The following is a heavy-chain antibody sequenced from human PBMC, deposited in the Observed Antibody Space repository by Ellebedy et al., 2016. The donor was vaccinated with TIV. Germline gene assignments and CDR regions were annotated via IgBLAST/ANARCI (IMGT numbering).Heavy chain of an antibody. CDR3: ARDLGWGGMDV. J-gene: IGHJ6*02. CDR2: IHHSGNT. V-gene: IGHV4-31*03. CDR1: GASISSGGYY. Sequence: SETLSLTCTVSGASISSGGYYCSWMRQHPGKGLEWIGYIHHSGNTYYNPSLESRITMSVDTSKNQFSLRLTSVTAADTAVYYCARDLGWGGMDVWGQGTTVTVSS. D-gene: IGHD3-16*01.